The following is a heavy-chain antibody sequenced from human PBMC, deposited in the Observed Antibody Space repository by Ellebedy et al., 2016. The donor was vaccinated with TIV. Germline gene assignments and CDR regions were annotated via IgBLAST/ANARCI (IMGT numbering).Heavy chain of an antibody. CDR3: ARERAGSGSYLDY. V-gene: IGHV3-74*01. CDR1: GFTFSSYW. D-gene: IGHD3-10*01. CDR2: INSDGSST. J-gene: IGHJ4*02. Sequence: GESLKISCAASGFTFSSYWMHWVRQAPGKGLVWVSRINSDGSSTSYADSVKGRFTISRDNAKNTLYLQMNSLRAEDTAVYYCARERAGSGSYLDYWGQGTLVTVSS.